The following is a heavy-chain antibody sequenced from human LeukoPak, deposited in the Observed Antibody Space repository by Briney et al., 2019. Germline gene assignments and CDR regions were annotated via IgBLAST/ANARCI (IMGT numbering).Heavy chain of an antibody. Sequence: PGGSLRLSCAASGFTFSSYGMHWDREAPGKGLDWVEFIRYDGSNKYYADSVKGRFTISRDNSKNTLYLQMNSLRAEDTAVYYCAKADLVITYYFDYWGQGTLVTVSS. CDR2: IRYDGSNK. CDR3: AKADLVITYYFDY. V-gene: IGHV3-30*02. CDR1: GFTFSSYG. J-gene: IGHJ4*02. D-gene: IGHD3-22*01.